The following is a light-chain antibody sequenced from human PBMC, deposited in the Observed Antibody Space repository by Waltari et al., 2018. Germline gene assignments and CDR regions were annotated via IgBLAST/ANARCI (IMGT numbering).Light chain of an antibody. CDR3: QQRSTWPLT. J-gene: IGKJ4*01. CDR2: DAS. Sequence: IVLPQSPATLSLSPGKRATLSFWATQNIDRHLAWYQQRPGQAPSLVIYDASNWATGIPARFSGSGSGTDFTLTISSLEPEDFAVYYCQQRSTWPLTFGGGTKVDIK. V-gene: IGKV3-11*01. CDR1: QNIDRH.